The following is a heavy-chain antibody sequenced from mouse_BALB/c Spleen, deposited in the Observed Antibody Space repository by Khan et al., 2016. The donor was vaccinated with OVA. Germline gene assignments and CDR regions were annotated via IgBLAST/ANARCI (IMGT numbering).Heavy chain of an antibody. Sequence: VQLQESGAELVKPGATVKMSCTASGHNIKDTYMHWLKQWPEQGLEWIGCIDPSNGNTKYDQKFQGKATITSDTSSNTAYLQLSSLTSEDAAVYYCAKTAGKWGQGTTVTVSS. V-gene: IGHV14-3*02. CDR1: GHNIKDTY. D-gene: IGHD1-2*01. J-gene: IGHJ2*01. CDR3: AKTAGK. CDR2: IDPSNGNT.